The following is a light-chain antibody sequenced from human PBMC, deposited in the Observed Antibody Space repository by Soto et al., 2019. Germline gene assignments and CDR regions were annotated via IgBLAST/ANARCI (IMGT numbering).Light chain of an antibody. CDR3: QQFNSYPQRLFP. V-gene: IGKV1-13*02. Sequence: AIPLTQSPSSLSASVGDRVTITCRASEGISSALAWYQQKPGKAPKLLIYDASSLESGVPSRFSGSGSGTDFTLSISSLQPEDFATYYCQQFNSYPQRLFPFGPGTKVDIK. J-gene: IGKJ3*01. CDR2: DAS. CDR1: EGISSA.